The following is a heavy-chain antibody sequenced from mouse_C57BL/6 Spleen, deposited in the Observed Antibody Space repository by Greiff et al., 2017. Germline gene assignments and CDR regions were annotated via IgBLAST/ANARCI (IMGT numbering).Heavy chain of an antibody. Sequence: DVHLVESGGGLVKPGGSLKLSCAASGFTFSSYTMSWVRQTPEKRLEWVATISGGGGNTYYPDSVKGRFTISRDNAKNTLYLQMSSLRSEDTALYYCARRDYGSDYFDYWSQGTTLTVSS. CDR3: ARRDYGSDYFDY. V-gene: IGHV5-9*01. CDR2: ISGGGGNT. CDR1: GFTFSSYT. D-gene: IGHD1-1*01. J-gene: IGHJ2*01.